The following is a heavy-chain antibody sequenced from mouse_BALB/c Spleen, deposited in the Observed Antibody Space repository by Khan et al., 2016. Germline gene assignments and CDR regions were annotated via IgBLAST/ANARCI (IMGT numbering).Heavy chain of an antibody. J-gene: IGHJ2*01. CDR2: ISSGGST. Sequence: EVELVESGGGLVKPGGSLKLSCAASGFTFSNYAMSWVRQTPEKRLEWVASISSGGSTYYPDSVKGRFTISRDNAGNILYPQMSSLRSEDTAMYYCAREGYGNWGYWGQGTTLTVSS. CDR1: GFTFSNYA. D-gene: IGHD2-10*02. CDR3: AREGYGNWGY. V-gene: IGHV5-6-5*01.